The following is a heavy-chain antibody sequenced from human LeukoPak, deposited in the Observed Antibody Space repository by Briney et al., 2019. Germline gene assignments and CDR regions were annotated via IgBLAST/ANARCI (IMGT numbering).Heavy chain of an antibody. D-gene: IGHD3-3*01. CDR2: ISGSGGST. CDR3: AKDSERFLEWLLFD. J-gene: IGHJ4*02. CDR1: GFTFSSYA. Sequence: PGGSLRLSCAASGFTFSSYAMSWVRQAPGKGLEWVSAISGSGGSTYYADSVKGRFTISRDNSKNTLYLQMNSLRAEDTAVYYCAKDSERFLEWLLFDWGQGTLVTVSS. V-gene: IGHV3-23*01.